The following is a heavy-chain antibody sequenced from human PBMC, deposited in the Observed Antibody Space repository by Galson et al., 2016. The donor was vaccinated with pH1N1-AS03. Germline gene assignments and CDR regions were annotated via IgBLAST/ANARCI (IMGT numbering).Heavy chain of an antibody. V-gene: IGHV3-23*01. CDR1: GFTFSSYA. D-gene: IGHD6-19*01. CDR3: APDSSGWYNDY. CDR2: ISGSGGST. J-gene: IGHJ4*02. Sequence: SLRLSCAASGFTFSSYAMSWVRQAPGKGLEWVSAISGSGGSTYYADSVKGRFTISRDNSKSTLYLQMNSLRAEDTAVYYCAPDSSGWYNDYWGQGTLVTVSS.